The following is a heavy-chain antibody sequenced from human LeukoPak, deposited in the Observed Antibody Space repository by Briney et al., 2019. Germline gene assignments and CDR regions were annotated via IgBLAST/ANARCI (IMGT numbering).Heavy chain of an antibody. D-gene: IGHD2-8*02. CDR2: INPNSGGS. J-gene: IGHJ4*02. CDR1: GYTCTDYY. CDR3: TRPGYCTDTSCEGLDY. Sequence: GASVKVSCKPSGYTCTDYYIHWVRQAPGQGPEWMGWINPNSGGSNSAQKFQGRVTMTWDTSISTAYMELSSLTSDDTAVYYCTRPGYCTDTSCEGLDYWGQGTLVTVSS. V-gene: IGHV1-2*02.